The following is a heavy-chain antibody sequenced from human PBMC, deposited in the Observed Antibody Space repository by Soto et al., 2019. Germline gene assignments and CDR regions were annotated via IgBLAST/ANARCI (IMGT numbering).Heavy chain of an antibody. CDR3: ARHGRIQLWSPYYSYGMDV. J-gene: IGHJ6*02. CDR1: GGSISSSSYY. V-gene: IGHV4-39*01. CDR2: IYYSGST. D-gene: IGHD5-18*01. Sequence: SETLSLTCTVSGGSISSSSYYWGWIRQPPGKGLEWIGSIYYSGSTYYNPSLKSRVTISVDTSKNQFSLKLSSVTAADTAVYYCARHGRIQLWSPYYSYGMDVSGQGTTVTVSS.